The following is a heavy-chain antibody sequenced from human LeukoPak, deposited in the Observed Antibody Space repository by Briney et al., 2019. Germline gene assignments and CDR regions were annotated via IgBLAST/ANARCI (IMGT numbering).Heavy chain of an antibody. CDR3: ARDRSANSRVYYFDY. CDR1: GFTFSTYA. D-gene: IGHD4/OR15-4a*01. V-gene: IGHV3-30-3*01. Sequence: SGGSLRLSCAASGFTFSTYAMHWVRQAPGKGLEWVAIISYDGNIKYQADSVKGRFTISRDDSKNTLYLQMNSLRAEDTAVYYCARDRSANSRVYYFDYWGQGTLVTVSS. CDR2: ISYDGNIK. J-gene: IGHJ4*02.